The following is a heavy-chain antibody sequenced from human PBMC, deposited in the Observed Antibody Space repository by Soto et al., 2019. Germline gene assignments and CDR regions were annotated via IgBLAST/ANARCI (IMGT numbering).Heavy chain of an antibody. D-gene: IGHD5-12*01. Sequence: QVQLVESGGGVVQPGRSLRLSCAASGFTFSSYGMHWVRQAPGKGLEWVAVISYDGSNKYYADSVKGRFTISRDNSKNTLYLQMNSLRAEDTAVYYCAKEKVDTISYFDYWCQGTLVTVSS. CDR3: AKEKVDTISYFDY. CDR2: ISYDGSNK. J-gene: IGHJ4*02. CDR1: GFTFSSYG. V-gene: IGHV3-30*18.